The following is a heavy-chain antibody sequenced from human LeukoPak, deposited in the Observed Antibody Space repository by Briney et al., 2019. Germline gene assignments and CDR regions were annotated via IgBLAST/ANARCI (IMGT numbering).Heavy chain of an antibody. V-gene: IGHV4-30-4*08. CDR3: ARALVEMATMGDAFDI. D-gene: IGHD5-24*01. Sequence: SQTLSLTCTVSGGSISSGDYYWNWIRQPPGKGLEWMGYIYYSGSTYYNPSLKSRVTISVDTSKNQFSLKLSSVTAADTAVYYCARALVEMATMGDAFDIWVPGTMVTVSS. CDR1: GGSISSGDYY. CDR2: IYYSGST. J-gene: IGHJ3*02.